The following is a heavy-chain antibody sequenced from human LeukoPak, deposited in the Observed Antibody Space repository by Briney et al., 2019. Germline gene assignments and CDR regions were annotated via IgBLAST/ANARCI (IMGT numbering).Heavy chain of an antibody. D-gene: IGHD2-2*01. CDR3: ARQRVVPAAIESLGYNWFDP. CDR2: IYYSGTT. CDR1: GGSISSNNYY. J-gene: IGHJ5*02. V-gene: IGHV4-39*01. Sequence: KTSETLSLTCTVSGGSISSNNYYWGWIRQPPGKGLEWIGSIYYSGTTYYSPSLRSRVTISVDTSKNQFSLKLSSVTAADTAVYYCARQRVVPAAIESLGYNWFDPWGQGTLVTVSS.